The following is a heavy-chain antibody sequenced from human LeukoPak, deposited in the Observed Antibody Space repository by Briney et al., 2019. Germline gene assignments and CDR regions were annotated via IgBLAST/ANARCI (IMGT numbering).Heavy chain of an antibody. CDR1: GYTFTGYY. V-gene: IGHV1-2*06. Sequence: ASVKVSCKASGYTFTGYYMHRVRQAPGQGLEWMGRINPNSGGTNYAQKFQGRVTMTRDTSISTAYMELSRLRSDDTAVYYCARSLSNVVVTAVGSYYFDYWGQGTLVTVSS. J-gene: IGHJ4*02. CDR2: INPNSGGT. CDR3: ARSLSNVVVTAVGSYYFDY. D-gene: IGHD2-21*02.